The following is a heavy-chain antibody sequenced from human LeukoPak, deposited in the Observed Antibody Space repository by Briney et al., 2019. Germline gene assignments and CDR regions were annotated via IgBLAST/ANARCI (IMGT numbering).Heavy chain of an antibody. CDR3: ARDLKGVSMVRGVPGRY. CDR2: ISAYNGNT. J-gene: IGHJ4*02. CDR1: GYTFTSYG. Sequence: GASVKVSCKASGYTFTSYGISWVRQAPGQGLEWMGWISAYNGNTNYAQKLQGRVTMTTDTSTSTAYMELRSLRSDDTAVYYCARDLKGVSMVRGVPGRYWGQGTLVTVSS. D-gene: IGHD3-10*01. V-gene: IGHV1-18*01.